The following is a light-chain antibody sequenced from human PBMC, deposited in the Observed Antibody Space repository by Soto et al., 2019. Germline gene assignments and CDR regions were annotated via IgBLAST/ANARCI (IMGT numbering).Light chain of an antibody. Sequence: DIQMTQSPSTLSASVGDRVTITCRASQSISSWLAWYQQKPGKAPKLLIDKASSLESGLPSRFNGSGSGKELTLTISSLQPDYFATYYCQHRGTFGQGTKVEIK. CDR3: QHRGT. CDR1: QSISSW. CDR2: KAS. J-gene: IGKJ1*01. V-gene: IGKV1-5*03.